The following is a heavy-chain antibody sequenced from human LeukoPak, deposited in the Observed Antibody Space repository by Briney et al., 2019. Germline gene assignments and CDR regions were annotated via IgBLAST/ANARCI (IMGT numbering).Heavy chain of an antibody. D-gene: IGHD2-2*01. V-gene: IGHV3-30*02. J-gene: IGHJ4*02. CDR3: AKDRNIVVVPAASPYCFDY. Sequence: GGSLRLSCAASGFTVSSNYMSWVRQAPGKGLEWVAFIRYDGSNKYYADSVKGRFTISRDNSKNTLYLQMNSLRAEDTAVYYCAKDRNIVVVPAASPYCFDYWGQGTLVTVSS. CDR2: IRYDGSNK. CDR1: GFTVSSNY.